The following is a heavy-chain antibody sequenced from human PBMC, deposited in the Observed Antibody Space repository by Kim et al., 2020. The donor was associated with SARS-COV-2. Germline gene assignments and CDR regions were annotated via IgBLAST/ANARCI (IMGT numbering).Heavy chain of an antibody. CDR1: GYSISSGYY. J-gene: IGHJ4*01. D-gene: IGHD6-13*01. CDR3: ARAMAIAAVSPYFDY. Sequence: SETLSLTCTVSGYSISSGYYWGWIRQPPGKGLEWIGSIYHSGSTYYNPSLKSRVTISVDTSKNQFSLKLSSVTAADTAVYYCARAMAIAAVSPYFDYWG. V-gene: IGHV4-38-2*02. CDR2: IYHSGST.